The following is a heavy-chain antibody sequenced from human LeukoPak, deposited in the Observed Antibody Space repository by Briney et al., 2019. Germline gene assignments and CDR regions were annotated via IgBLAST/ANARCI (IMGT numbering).Heavy chain of an antibody. CDR1: GYTFTGYY. Sequence: ASVKVSCKASGYTFTGYYMHWVRQAPGQGLEWMGRINPNSGGTNYAQKFQGRVTMTRDTSISSAYMELSRLRSDDTAVYYCARVGPIVGANDYWGQGTLVTVSS. CDR3: ARVGPIVGANDY. V-gene: IGHV1-2*06. CDR2: INPNSGGT. J-gene: IGHJ4*02. D-gene: IGHD1-26*01.